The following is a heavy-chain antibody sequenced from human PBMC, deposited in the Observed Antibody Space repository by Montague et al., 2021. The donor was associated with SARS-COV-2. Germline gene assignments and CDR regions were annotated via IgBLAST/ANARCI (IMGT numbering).Heavy chain of an antibody. Sequence: SETLSLTCTVSGGSISSYCWSWIRQPPGKGLEWIGYIYYSGSTNYNPSLKSRVTISLDTSKNQFSLKLNSMTAADTAVYYCARLKRYFDSSGSPSAFDFWGQGTKVTVSS. J-gene: IGHJ3*01. CDR2: IYYSGST. CDR3: ARLKRYFDSSGSPSAFDF. D-gene: IGHD3-22*01. CDR1: GGSISSYC. V-gene: IGHV4-59*01.